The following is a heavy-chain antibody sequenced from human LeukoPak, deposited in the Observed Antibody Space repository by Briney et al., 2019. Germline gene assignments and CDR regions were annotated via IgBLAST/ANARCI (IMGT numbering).Heavy chain of an antibody. D-gene: IGHD2-15*01. CDR1: GFTFSSYA. Sequence: GGSLRLSCAASGFTFSSYAMSWVRQAPGKGLEWVSAISGSGGSTYYADSVKGRFTISRDNSKNTLYLQMNSLRAEDTAVYYCASPRIPYSGGSCCDAFDIWGQGTMVTVSS. J-gene: IGHJ3*02. V-gene: IGHV3-23*01. CDR3: ASPRIPYSGGSCCDAFDI. CDR2: ISGSGGST.